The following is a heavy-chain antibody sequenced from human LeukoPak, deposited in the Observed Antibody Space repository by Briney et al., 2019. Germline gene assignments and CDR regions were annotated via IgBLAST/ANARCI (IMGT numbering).Heavy chain of an antibody. CDR3: ARGLTPQYYYDSSCYYDNYYYYLDV. CDR1: GYTFTSCD. V-gene: IGHV1-8*03. D-gene: IGHD3-22*01. CDR2: MNPNSGNT. Sequence: ASVKVSCKASGYTFTSCDINWVRQASGQGLEWMGWMNPNSGNTGYAQKFQDRVTFTRNTSISTAYMELSSLRSEDTAMYYCARGLTPQYYYDSSCYYDNYYYYLDVWGKGTTVTVSS. J-gene: IGHJ6*03.